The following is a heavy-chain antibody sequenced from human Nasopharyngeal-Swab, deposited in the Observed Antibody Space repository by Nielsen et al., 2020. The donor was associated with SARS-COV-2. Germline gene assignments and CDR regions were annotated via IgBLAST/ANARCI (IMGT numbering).Heavy chain of an antibody. CDR2: INHSGST. Sequence: SETLSLTCAVYGGSFSGYYWSWIRQPPGKGLEWIEEINHSGSTNYNPSLKSRVTISVDTSKNQFSLKLSSVTAADTAVYYCARGTTAMVHHYWGQGTLVTVSS. CDR1: GGSFSGYY. V-gene: IGHV4-34*01. CDR3: ARGTTAMVHHY. J-gene: IGHJ4*02. D-gene: IGHD5-18*01.